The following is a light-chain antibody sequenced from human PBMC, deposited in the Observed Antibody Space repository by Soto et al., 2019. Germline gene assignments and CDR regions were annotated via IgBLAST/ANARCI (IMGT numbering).Light chain of an antibody. Sequence: EMGLTQSPGTLALSPGERATLSCRASQSVNYTYLTWYQQKRGQAPRLLIHGASSRATGIPDRFSGSGSGTDLPLTISRLEPEDFAVYYCQQYGSTAFPFGPGTRVGIK. V-gene: IGKV3-20*01. CDR2: GAS. CDR3: QQYGSTAFP. CDR1: QSVNYTY. J-gene: IGKJ3*01.